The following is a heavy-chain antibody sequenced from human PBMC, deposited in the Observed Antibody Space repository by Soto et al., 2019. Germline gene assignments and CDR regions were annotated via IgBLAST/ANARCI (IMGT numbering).Heavy chain of an antibody. Sequence: QITLKESGPTLVKPTQTLTLTCTFSGFSLSTRGVGVAWIRQPPGKALEWLALIFWDDDKWYSPSLKNRLTITXDXXKNQVVLSMTNMDPVATATYYCAHSPRGYASYFDYWGQGTLVTVSS. V-gene: IGHV2-5*02. CDR1: GFSLSTRGVG. CDR3: AHSPRGYASYFDY. D-gene: IGHD5-12*01. J-gene: IGHJ4*02. CDR2: IFWDDDK.